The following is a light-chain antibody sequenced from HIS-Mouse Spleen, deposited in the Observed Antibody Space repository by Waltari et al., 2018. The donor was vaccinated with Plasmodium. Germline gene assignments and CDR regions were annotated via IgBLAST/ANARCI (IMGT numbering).Light chain of an antibody. J-gene: IGLJ2*01. Sequence: QSALTQPPSASGSPGQSVTISCPGTTSDVGGYNYVPWYQQHPGKAPKPMIYEVSKRPSGVPDHFSGSKSGNTASLTVSGLQAEDEADYYCSSYAGSNNLVFGGGTKLTVL. CDR3: SSYAGSNNLV. CDR2: EVS. CDR1: TSDVGGYNY. V-gene: IGLV2-8*01.